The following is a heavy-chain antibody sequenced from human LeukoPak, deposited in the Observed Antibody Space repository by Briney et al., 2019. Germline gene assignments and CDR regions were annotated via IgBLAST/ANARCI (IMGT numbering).Heavy chain of an antibody. CDR2: FTTGANYT. J-gene: IGHJ4*02. CDR1: GFTVSSFA. V-gene: IGHV3-23*03. D-gene: IGHD6-13*01. Sequence: GGSLRLSSAASGFTVSSFAMSWVRQAPGKGLEWVSVFTTGANYTYYADSVKGRFTMTRDNSKNTIFLQLNNVRADDTAVYFCAKAQGAWYYFDSWGQGTLVTVSS. CDR3: AKAQGAWYYFDS.